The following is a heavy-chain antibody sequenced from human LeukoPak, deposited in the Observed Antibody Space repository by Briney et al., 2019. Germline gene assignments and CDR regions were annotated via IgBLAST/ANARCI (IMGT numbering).Heavy chain of an antibody. V-gene: IGHV4-4*02. Sequence: PSETLSLTCAVSGGSISSDNWWSWVRQPPGKGLEWIGEIYHSGNTNYNPSLKSRVTMSVDKPKNQFSLKLSSVTAADTAIYYCARNLYGSETYPLDYWGQGTLVTVSS. D-gene: IGHD3-10*01. CDR2: IYHSGNT. CDR3: ARNLYGSETYPLDY. J-gene: IGHJ4*02. CDR1: GGSISSDNW.